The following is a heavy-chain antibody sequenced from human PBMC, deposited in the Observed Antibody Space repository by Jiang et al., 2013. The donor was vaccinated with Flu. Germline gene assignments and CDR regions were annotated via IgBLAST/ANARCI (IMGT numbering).Heavy chain of an antibody. CDR3: ARDGMMRPQVSSLWFDP. CDR1: GGSISSYY. V-gene: IGHV4-4*07. CDR2: IYTSGST. J-gene: IGHJ5*02. Sequence: GPGLVKPSETLSLTCTVSGGSISSYYWSWIRQPAGKGLEWIGRIYTSGSTNYNPSLKSRVTMSVDTSKNQFSLKLSSVTAADTAVYYCARDGMMRPQVSSLWFDPWGQGTLVTVSS. D-gene: IGHD1-26*01.